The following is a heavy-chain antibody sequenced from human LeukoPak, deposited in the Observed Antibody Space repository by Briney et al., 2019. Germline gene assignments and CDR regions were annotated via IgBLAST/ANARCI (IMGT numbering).Heavy chain of an antibody. D-gene: IGHD5-18*01. CDR3: ARAGVSHGRGIQLWLHGSDYYYYGMDV. Sequence: SETLSLTCTVSGGSISSYYWSWLRQPPGKGLEWIGYIYYSGSTNYNPSLKSRVTISVDTSKNQFSLKLSSVTAADTAVYYCARAGVSHGRGIQLWLHGSDYYYYGMDVWGQGTTVTVSS. CDR2: IYYSGST. CDR1: GGSISSYY. V-gene: IGHV4-59*01. J-gene: IGHJ6*02.